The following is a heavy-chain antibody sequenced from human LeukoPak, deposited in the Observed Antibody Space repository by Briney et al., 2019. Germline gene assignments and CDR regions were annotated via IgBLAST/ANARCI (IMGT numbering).Heavy chain of an antibody. D-gene: IGHD6-19*01. CDR1: GYTFTSYG. CDR3: ARGYSSGWYVSGWFDP. CDR2: ISAYNGNT. J-gene: IGHJ5*02. Sequence: ASVKVSCKASGYTFTSYGISWVRQAPGQGLEWMGWISAYNGNTNYAQKLQGRVTMTTDTSTSTAYMELRSLRSDDTAVYYCARGYSSGWYVSGWFDPWGQGTLVTVSS. V-gene: IGHV1-18*01.